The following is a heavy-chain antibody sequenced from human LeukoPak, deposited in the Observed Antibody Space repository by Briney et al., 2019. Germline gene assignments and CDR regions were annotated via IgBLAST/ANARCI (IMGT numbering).Heavy chain of an antibody. CDR3: ARQEYHGWLDT. V-gene: IGHV4-39*01. D-gene: IGHD1-14*01. CDR1: GGSIRNSGYF. Sequence: SETLSLTCTVSGGSIRNSGYFWDWMRQSPGKGLEWIGGIYYDGTTYYNPSLKSRVTMSIDTSQNQFFLKVSSMTAADRGVYYCARQEYHGWLDTWGQGTLVTVSS. CDR2: IYYDGTT. J-gene: IGHJ5*01.